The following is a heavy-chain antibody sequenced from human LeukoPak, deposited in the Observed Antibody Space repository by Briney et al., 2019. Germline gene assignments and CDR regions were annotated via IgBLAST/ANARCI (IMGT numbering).Heavy chain of an antibody. V-gene: IGHV4-30-4*01. CDR2: IYYSGST. J-gene: IGHJ4*02. CDR3: ARGVPGSSGYKFDY. CDR1: GGSISSGDYY. D-gene: IGHD3-22*01. Sequence: SETLSLTCTVSGGSISSGDYYWSWIRQPPGKGLEWIGYIYYSGSTYYNPSLKSRVTISVDTSKNLFSLKLSSVTAADTAVYYCARGVPGSSGYKFDYWGQGTLVTVSS.